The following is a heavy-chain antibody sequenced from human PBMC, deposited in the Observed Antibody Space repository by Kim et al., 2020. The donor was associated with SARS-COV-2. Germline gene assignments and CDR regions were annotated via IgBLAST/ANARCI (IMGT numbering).Heavy chain of an antibody. V-gene: IGHV1-8*01. J-gene: IGHJ4*02. Sequence: ASVKVSCKASGYTFTSYDINWVRQATGQGLEWMGWMNPNSGNTGYAQKFQGRVTMTRNTSISTAYMELSSLRSEDTAVYYCAIAKGFGESNPHYFDYWGQGTLVTVSS. D-gene: IGHD3-10*01. CDR2: MNPNSGNT. CDR3: AIAKGFGESNPHYFDY. CDR1: GYTFTSYD.